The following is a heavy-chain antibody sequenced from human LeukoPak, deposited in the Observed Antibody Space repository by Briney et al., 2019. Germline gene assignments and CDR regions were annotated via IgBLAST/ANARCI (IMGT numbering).Heavy chain of an antibody. J-gene: IGHJ6*02. Sequence: GGSLRLSCAASGFTFSSYAMSWVRQAPGKGLEWVSAISGSGGSTYYADSVKGRFTISRDNSKNTLYLQMNSLRAEDTAVYYCARVFRRSTKGTTVTKAQQGMDVWGQGTTVTVSS. CDR1: GFTFSSYA. V-gene: IGHV3-23*01. CDR2: ISGSGGST. D-gene: IGHD4-17*01. CDR3: ARVFRRSTKGTTVTKAQQGMDV.